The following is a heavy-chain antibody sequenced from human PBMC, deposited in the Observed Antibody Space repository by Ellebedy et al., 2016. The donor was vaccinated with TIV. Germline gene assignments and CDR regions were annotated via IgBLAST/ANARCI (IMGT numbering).Heavy chain of an antibody. V-gene: IGHV3-48*02. J-gene: IGHJ6*02. CDR1: GFTFSSYS. Sequence: GESLKISCAASGFTFSSYSMNWVRQAPGKGLEWVSYISSSSSTIYYADSVKGRFTISRDNAKNSLYLQMNSLRDEDTAVYYCARVFRQRDYYYYGMDVWGQGTTVTVSS. CDR2: ISSSSSTI. D-gene: IGHD3-3*01. CDR3: ARVFRQRDYYYYGMDV.